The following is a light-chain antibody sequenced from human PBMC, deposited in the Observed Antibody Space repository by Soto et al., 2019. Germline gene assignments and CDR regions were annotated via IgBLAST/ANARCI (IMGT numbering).Light chain of an antibody. V-gene: IGLV1-44*01. Sequence: QSVLTQAPSASGTPGQRVTISCSGSISNIGTKSVNWYQQLPGKAPILLIYDDIERPSGVPERFSGSKSGTSASLAISGLQSEDEADYYCAAWDDSLNGNWVFGGGTKPTVL. CDR3: AAWDDSLNGNWV. CDR2: DDI. CDR1: ISNIGTKS. J-gene: IGLJ3*02.